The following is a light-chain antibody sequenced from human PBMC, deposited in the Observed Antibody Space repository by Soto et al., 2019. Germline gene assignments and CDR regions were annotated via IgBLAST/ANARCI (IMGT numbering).Light chain of an antibody. CDR3: QQYGYSPLT. Sequence: DIQMTQSPSSLSASVGDRVTITCRASQSLGSFLNWYQQKPGKAPKLLIFAASTLQSGVPSRFSGSESGTDFTLTIRSLQPEDFAVYYCQQYGYSPLTFGGGTKVEIK. CDR2: AAS. CDR1: QSLGSF. V-gene: IGKV1-39*01. J-gene: IGKJ4*01.